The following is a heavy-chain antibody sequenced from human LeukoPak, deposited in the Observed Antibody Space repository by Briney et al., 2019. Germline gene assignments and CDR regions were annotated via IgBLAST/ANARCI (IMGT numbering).Heavy chain of an antibody. J-gene: IGHJ2*01. CDR3: ARKIAANWYFDL. CDR1: GGSISSGGYY. Sequence: SETLSLTCTVSGGSISSGGYYWSWIRQPPGKGLEWIGYIYHSGSTYYNPSLKSRVTISVDTSKNQFSPKLSSVTAADTAVYYCARKIAANWYFDLWGRGTLVTVSS. D-gene: IGHD6-13*01. CDR2: IYHSGST. V-gene: IGHV4-30-2*01.